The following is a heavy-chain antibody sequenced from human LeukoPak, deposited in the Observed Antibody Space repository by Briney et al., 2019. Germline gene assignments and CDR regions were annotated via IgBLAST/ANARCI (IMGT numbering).Heavy chain of an antibody. V-gene: IGHV3-23*01. D-gene: IGHD6-6*01. CDR2: ISGSGGST. CDR3: AKRGPEYSSADY. Sequence: GGSLRLSCAASGFTFRTYAMSWVRQAPGKGLEWVSAISGSGGSTYYADSVKGRFTISRDNSKNTLYLQMNSLRAEDTAVYYCAKRGPEYSSADYWGQGTLVTVSS. J-gene: IGHJ4*02. CDR1: GFTFRTYA.